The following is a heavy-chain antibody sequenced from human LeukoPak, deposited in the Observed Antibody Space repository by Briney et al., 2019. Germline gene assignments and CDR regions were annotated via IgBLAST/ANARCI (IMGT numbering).Heavy chain of an antibody. D-gene: IGHD3-3*01. V-gene: IGHV4-4*07. CDR2: IYTSGST. J-gene: IGHJ4*02. CDR1: GGSISSYY. CDR3: ARVISPLDFWSGYAPYYFDY. Sequence: PSETLSLTCTVSGGSISSYYWSWIRQPAGKGLEWIGRIYTSGSTNYNPSLKSRVTMSVDTSKNQFSLKLSSVTAADTAVYYCARVISPLDFWSGYAPYYFDYWGQGTLVTVSS.